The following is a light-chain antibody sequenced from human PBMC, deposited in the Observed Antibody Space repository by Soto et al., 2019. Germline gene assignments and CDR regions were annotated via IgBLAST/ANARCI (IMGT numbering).Light chain of an antibody. V-gene: IGKV3-11*01. CDR2: DAS. J-gene: IGKJ1*01. CDR1: QSVSSY. CDR3: QQRSNWPPVT. Sequence: EIVLTQSPATLSLSPGERATLSCRASQSVSSYLAWYQQKPGQAPRLLIYDASNRATGIPARFSCSGSGTDFTLTISSLEPEDFAVYYCQQRSNWPPVTFGQGTKVEIK.